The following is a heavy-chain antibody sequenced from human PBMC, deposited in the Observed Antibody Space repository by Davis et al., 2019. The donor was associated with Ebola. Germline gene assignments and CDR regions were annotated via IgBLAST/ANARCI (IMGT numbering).Heavy chain of an antibody. Sequence: GESLKISCTASSSTFNNYYMHWVRQAPGKGLEWVAVIWYDGSNKYYADSVKGRFTISRDNSKNTLYLQMSSLRAEDTAVYYCAKGMDPYGMDVWGQGTTVTVSS. CDR3: AKGMDPYGMDV. CDR2: IWYDGSNK. J-gene: IGHJ6*02. V-gene: IGHV3-33*06. D-gene: IGHD2-8*01. CDR1: SSTFNNYY.